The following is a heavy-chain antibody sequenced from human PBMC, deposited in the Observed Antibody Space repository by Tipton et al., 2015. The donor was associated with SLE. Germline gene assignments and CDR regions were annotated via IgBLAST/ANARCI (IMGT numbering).Heavy chain of an antibody. Sequence: TLSLTCAVSGGSITTYYWSWIRQSPGKGLEWTGYFYYSGSTKYNPSLKSRVTMSVDTSKNHFSVKLSSVTAADTAIYYCARVWSGYSSSYFDLWGRGTLVTVSS. V-gene: IGHV4-59*01. D-gene: IGHD3-3*01. CDR2: FYYSGST. CDR3: ARVWSGYSSSYFDL. CDR1: GGSITTYY. J-gene: IGHJ2*01.